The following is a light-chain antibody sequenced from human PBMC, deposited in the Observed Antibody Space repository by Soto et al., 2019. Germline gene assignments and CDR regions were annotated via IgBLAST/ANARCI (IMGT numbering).Light chain of an antibody. CDR3: SSYKRTSRVYV. J-gene: IGLJ1*01. CDR2: EVS. Sequence: QSVLTQPASVSGSPGQSITISCTGTSSDVGDYEYVSWYQQHPGKGPKLMIYEVSNRTSGVSNRFSGSKSGNTASLTISELQAEDETEYFCSSYKRTSRVYVFGTGTKVTVL. CDR1: SSDVGDYEY. V-gene: IGLV2-14*01.